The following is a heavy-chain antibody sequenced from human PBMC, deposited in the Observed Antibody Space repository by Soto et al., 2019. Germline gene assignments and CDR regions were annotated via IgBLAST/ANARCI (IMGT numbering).Heavy chain of an antibody. Sequence: VQLVESGGGLVKPGGSLRLSCAASGFTFSSYSMNWVRQAPGKGLEWVSSISSSSNYIHYADSVKGRFTISRDNAKNSLYLQVNSLRAEDTAVYYCAREGTYYDILTGYYLYYFDYWGQGTLVTVSS. CDR3: AREGTYYDILTGYYLYYFDY. J-gene: IGHJ4*02. V-gene: IGHV3-21*01. D-gene: IGHD3-9*01. CDR2: ISSSSNYI. CDR1: GFTFSSYS.